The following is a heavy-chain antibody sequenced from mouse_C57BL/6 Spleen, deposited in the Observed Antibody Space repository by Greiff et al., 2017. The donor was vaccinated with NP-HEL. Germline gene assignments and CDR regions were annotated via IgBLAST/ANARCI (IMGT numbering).Heavy chain of an antibody. Sequence: QVQLQQSGAELVRPGASVTLSCKASGYTFTDYEMHWVKQTPVHGLEWIGAIDPETGGTAYNQKFKGKAILTADKSSSTAYMELRSLTSEDSAVYYCTRGDSSGNFAYWGQGTLVTVSA. CDR2: IDPETGGT. CDR3: TRGDSSGNFAY. V-gene: IGHV1-15*01. D-gene: IGHD3-2*02. J-gene: IGHJ3*01. CDR1: GYTFTDYE.